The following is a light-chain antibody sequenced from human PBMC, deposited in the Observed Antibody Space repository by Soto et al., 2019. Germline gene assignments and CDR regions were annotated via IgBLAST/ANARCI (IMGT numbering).Light chain of an antibody. CDR3: MQYGNSPGWT. J-gene: IGKJ1*01. CDR2: GAS. V-gene: IGKV3-20*01. CDR1: QSVSVGY. Sequence: VLTQSPGTLSLSPGERATLSCRASQSVSVGYVAWYQHKSGQTPRLLIHGASNRATGIPDRFRGSGSGTDFTLTIDRLEPDDFAVYFCMQYGNSPGWTFGQGTKVEIK.